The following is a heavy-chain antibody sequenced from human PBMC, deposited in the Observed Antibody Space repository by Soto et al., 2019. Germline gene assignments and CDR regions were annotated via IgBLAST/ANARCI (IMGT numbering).Heavy chain of an antibody. CDR1: GGSISSGDYY. CDR2: IYYSGST. D-gene: IGHD1-26*01. CDR3: ARDPLGTGYFDD. J-gene: IGHJ4*02. Sequence: PSETLSLTCTVSGGSISSGDYYWSWIRQHPGKGLEGIGYIYYSGSTYYNPSLKSRVTISVDTSKNQFSLKLSSVTAAETAVYYCARDPLGTGYFDDWGQGTLVTVSS. V-gene: IGHV4-31*03.